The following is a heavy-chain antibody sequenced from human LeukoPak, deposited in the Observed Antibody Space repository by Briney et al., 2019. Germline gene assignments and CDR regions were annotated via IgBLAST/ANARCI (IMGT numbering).Heavy chain of an antibody. J-gene: IGHJ4*02. D-gene: IGHD5-18*01. Sequence: SQTLSLTCTVSGGSISSGSYYWRWIRQPAGKGLEWIGRIYTSGSTNYNPSLKIRVTISVDTSKNQFSLKLSSVTAADTAVYYCARGWDTAMVRPFDYWGQGTLVTVSS. CDR1: GGSISSGSYY. CDR2: IYTSGST. CDR3: ARGWDTAMVRPFDY. V-gene: IGHV4-61*02.